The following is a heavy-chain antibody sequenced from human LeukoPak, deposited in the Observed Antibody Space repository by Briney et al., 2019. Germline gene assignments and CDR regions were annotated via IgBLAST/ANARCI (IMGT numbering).Heavy chain of an antibody. V-gene: IGHV3-30-3*01. CDR3: ARENQADAFDI. D-gene: IGHD1-14*01. J-gene: IGHJ3*02. CDR2: ISYDGSNK. Sequence: PGGSLRLSCAASGFTFSSYAMHWVRQAPGKGLEWVAVISYDGSNKYYADSVKGRFTISRDNSKNTLYLQMNSLRAEDTAVYYCARENQADAFDIWGQGTMVTVSS. CDR1: GFTFSSYA.